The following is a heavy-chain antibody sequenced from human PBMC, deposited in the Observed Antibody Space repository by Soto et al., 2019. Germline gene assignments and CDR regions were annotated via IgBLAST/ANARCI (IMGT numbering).Heavy chain of an antibody. CDR2: INWNGGST. Sequence: GSLRLSCAASGFTFDDYGMSWVRQAPGKGLEWVSGINWNGGSTGYADSVKGRFTISRDNAKNSLYLQMNSLRAEDTAVYYCARDRALYSSSVSGMDVWGQGTTVTVSS. V-gene: IGHV3-20*04. J-gene: IGHJ6*02. D-gene: IGHD6-6*01. CDR1: GFTFDDYG. CDR3: ARDRALYSSSVSGMDV.